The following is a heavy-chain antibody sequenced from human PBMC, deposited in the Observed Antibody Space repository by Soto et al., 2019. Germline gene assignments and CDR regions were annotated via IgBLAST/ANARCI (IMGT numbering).Heavy chain of an antibody. V-gene: IGHV1-69*01. D-gene: IGHD2-2*01. CDR3: ARRRTDCSSTSCYYYYGMDV. CDR1: GGTFSSYA. CDR2: IIPIFGTA. J-gene: IGHJ6*02. Sequence: QVQLVQSGAEVKKPGSSVKVSCKASGGTFSSYAISWVRQATGQGLEWMGGIIPIFGTANYAQKFQGRVTITADESTSTAYMELSSLRSEDTAVYYCARRRTDCSSTSCYYYYGMDVCGQGTTVTVSS.